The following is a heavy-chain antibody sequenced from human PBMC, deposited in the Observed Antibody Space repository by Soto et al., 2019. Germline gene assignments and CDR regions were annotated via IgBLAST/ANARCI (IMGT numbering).Heavy chain of an antibody. J-gene: IGHJ6*03. V-gene: IGHV3-30*18. CDR1: GFTFSSYG. Sequence: GGSLRLSCAASGFTFSSYGMHWVRQAPGKGLEWVAVISYDGSNKYYADSVKGRFTISRDNSKNTLYLQMNSLRAEDTAVYYCAKPHDYGAPGYYYYYYMDVWGKGTTVTVSS. D-gene: IGHD4-17*01. CDR2: ISYDGSNK. CDR3: AKPHDYGAPGYYYYYYMDV.